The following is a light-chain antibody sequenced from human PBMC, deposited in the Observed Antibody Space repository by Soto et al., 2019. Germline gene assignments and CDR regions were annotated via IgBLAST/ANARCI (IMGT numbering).Light chain of an antibody. Sequence: QSALTQPRSVSGSPGQSVTISCTGTSSDVGGYDYVSWCQQHPGKAPKLLIYDVTRRPSGVPDRFSGSKSGNTASLTISGLQAEDEADYYCCSYAGAYTWMFGGGTQLTV. V-gene: IGLV2-11*01. CDR3: CSYAGAYTWM. CDR1: SSDVGGYDY. J-gene: IGLJ3*02. CDR2: DVT.